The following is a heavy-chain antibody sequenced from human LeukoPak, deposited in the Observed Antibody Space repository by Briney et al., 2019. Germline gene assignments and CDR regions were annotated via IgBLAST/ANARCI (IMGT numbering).Heavy chain of an antibody. CDR2: INHSGST. CDR1: GGSFSGYY. Sequence: SETLSLTCAVYGGSFSGYYWSWIRQPPGKGLEWIGEINHSGSTNYNPSLKSRVTISVDTSENQFSLKLSSVTAADTAVYYCARYVVYGSGKYYFDYWGQGTLVTVSS. J-gene: IGHJ4*02. V-gene: IGHV4-34*01. D-gene: IGHD3-10*01. CDR3: ARYVVYGSGKYYFDY.